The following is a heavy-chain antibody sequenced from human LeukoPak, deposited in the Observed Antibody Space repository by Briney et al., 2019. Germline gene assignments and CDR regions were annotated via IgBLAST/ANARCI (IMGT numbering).Heavy chain of an antibody. J-gene: IGHJ3*02. CDR3: ARATYYYDSSGYYYDAFDI. Sequence: SETLSLTCVVYGGSFSSYYWSWIRQPPGKGLEWIGFIYYSGSTNYNPSLKSRVTISVDTSKNQFSLKMSSVTAADTAVYYCARATYYYDSSGYYYDAFDIWGQGTMVTVSS. CDR1: GGSFSSYY. CDR2: IYYSGST. V-gene: IGHV4-59*01. D-gene: IGHD3-22*01.